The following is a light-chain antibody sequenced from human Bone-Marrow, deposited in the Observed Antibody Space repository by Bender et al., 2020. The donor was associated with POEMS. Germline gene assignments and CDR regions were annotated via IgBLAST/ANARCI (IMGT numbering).Light chain of an antibody. CDR3: CSYAGSSTWV. CDR1: SSAVG. J-gene: IGLJ2*01. V-gene: IGLV2-23*01. CDR2: HDT. Sequence: QSALTQPASVSGSPGQSITISCTGTSSAVGSWYQQHPGKAPKLMIFHDTERPSGVPNRFSGSKSGNTASLTISGLQAEDEADYYCCSYAGSSTWVFGGGTKLTVL.